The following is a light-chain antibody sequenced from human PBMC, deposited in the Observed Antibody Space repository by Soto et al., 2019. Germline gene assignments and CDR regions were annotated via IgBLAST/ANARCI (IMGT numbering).Light chain of an antibody. CDR2: EVN. V-gene: IGLV2-14*01. Sequence: QSALTQPASLSGSPGQSITISCTGTSSDIGAYDYVSWFQQHPGKAPKLMISEVNNRPSGVSNRSSGSKSGNTAYLTISGLQVEDEADYFCFSFTTTSTHVFGTGTKLTVL. CDR1: SSDIGAYDY. CDR3: FSFTTTSTHV. J-gene: IGLJ1*01.